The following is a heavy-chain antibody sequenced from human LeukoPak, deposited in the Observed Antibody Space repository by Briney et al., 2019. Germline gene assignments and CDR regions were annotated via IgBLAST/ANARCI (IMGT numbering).Heavy chain of an antibody. Sequence: GESLKISCKGSGYSFTSYWMSWVRQAPGKGLEWVANIKQDGSEKYYVDSVKGRFTISRDNAKNSLYLQMNSLRAEDTAVYYCAREPSMVRGVSPFDYWGQGTLVTVSS. J-gene: IGHJ4*02. D-gene: IGHD3-10*01. CDR1: GYSFTSYW. CDR3: AREPSMVRGVSPFDY. CDR2: IKQDGSEK. V-gene: IGHV3-7*03.